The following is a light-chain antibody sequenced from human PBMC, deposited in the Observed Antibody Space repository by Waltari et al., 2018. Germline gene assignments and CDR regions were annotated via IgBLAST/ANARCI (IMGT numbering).Light chain of an antibody. CDR1: QSVGRY. CDR2: DAS. CDR3: QKYVNLPAT. J-gene: IGKJ1*01. V-gene: IGKV3-20*01. Sequence: IVVPQSSGPLSFASRERTNLSCRASQSVGRYLAWYQQKLGQAPRLLIYDASTRATGIPDRFSGSGSGTDFSLTISRLESEDFAVYYCQKYVNLPATFGQGTKVEIK.